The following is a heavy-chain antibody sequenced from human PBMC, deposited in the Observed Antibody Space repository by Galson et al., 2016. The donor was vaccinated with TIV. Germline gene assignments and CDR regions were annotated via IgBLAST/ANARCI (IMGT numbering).Heavy chain of an antibody. V-gene: IGHV3-7*01. CDR2: IKHDESEI. D-gene: IGHD1-26*01. Sequence: SLRLSCAASGFSFIDYSMSWVRQAPGKGLEWVANIKHDESEIYYVDSVKGRFSIFRDNAKNSLYLQMGSLRAEDTAVYYCAREKMSGSQFGANFDYWGPGSLVTVSS. CDR1: GFSFIDYS. CDR3: AREKMSGSQFGANFDY. J-gene: IGHJ4*02.